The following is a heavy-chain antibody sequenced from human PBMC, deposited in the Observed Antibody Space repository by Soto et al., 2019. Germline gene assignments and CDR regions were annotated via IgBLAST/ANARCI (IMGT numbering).Heavy chain of an antibody. CDR1: GFTFYDYT. Sequence: EVRLVQSGGVVAQPGGSLRLSCAASGFTFYDYTMHWVRQVPGRGLEWVSLISWDGGSTYYADSVKGRFTISRDNSKNVLYLQMNSLRTDDTALYYCAKDVIAARPYYYCGLDGWGQGATGSVCS. CDR2: ISWDGGST. CDR3: AKDVIAARPYYYCGLDG. J-gene: IGHJ6*02. V-gene: IGHV3-43*01. D-gene: IGHD6-6*01.